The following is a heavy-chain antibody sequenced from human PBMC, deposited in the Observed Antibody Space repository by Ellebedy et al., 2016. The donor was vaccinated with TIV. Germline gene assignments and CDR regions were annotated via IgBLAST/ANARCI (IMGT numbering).Heavy chain of an antibody. CDR1: GCTISSGGYY. J-gene: IGHJ4*02. Sequence: MPSETLSLTCTVSGCTISSGGYYWSWIRQHPWKGLEWIGYMYHSGSTNYNPSLKSRVTIAADTSKNQFSLKLSSVTAADTAVYYCATAPGDYFDYWGQGTLVTVSS. CDR2: MYHSGST. D-gene: IGHD4-17*01. CDR3: ATAPGDYFDY. V-gene: IGHV4-31*03.